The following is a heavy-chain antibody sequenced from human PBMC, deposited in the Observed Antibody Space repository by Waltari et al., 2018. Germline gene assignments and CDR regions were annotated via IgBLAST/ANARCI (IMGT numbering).Heavy chain of an antibody. D-gene: IGHD1-26*01. J-gene: IGHJ6*02. CDR3: ARDLLYIGGNYFYSGLDV. Sequence: QVQLQESGPGLVKPSETLSLTCTVSGDSISGSYWSWIRQPAGQGLEWIGRIHTTGRTSYNPSLKTRLTLSLDTSTNQFSLKLSSLTAADTAVYYCARDLLYIGGNYFYSGLDVWGQGTTVTVSS. CDR2: IHTTGRT. V-gene: IGHV4-4*07. CDR1: GDSISGSY.